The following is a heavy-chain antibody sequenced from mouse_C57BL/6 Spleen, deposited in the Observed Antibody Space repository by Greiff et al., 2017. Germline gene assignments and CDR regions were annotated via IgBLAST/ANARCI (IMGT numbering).Heavy chain of an antibody. CDR2: FYPGSGSI. J-gene: IGHJ4*01. D-gene: IGHD2-4*01. V-gene: IGHV1-62-2*01. Sequence: VRLQQSGAELVKPGASVKLSCKASGYTFTEYTIHWVKQRSGQGLEWLGWFYPGSGSIKYNEKFKDKATLTADKSSSTVYMELSRLTSEDSAVYFCARHEGRGYDCDGDYYAMDYWGQGTSVTVSS. CDR3: ARHEGRGYDCDGDYYAMDY. CDR1: GYTFTEYT.